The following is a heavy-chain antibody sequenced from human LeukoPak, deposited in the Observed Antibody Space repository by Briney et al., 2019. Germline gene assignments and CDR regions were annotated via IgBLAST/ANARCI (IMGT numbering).Heavy chain of an antibody. CDR2: ISSSGSTI. J-gene: IGHJ6*03. V-gene: IGHV3-11*01. CDR1: GFTFSDYY. Sequence: GGSLRLSCAASGFTFSDYYMSWIRQAPGKGLKWVSYISSSGSTIYYADSVKGRFTISRDNAKNSLYLQMNSLRAEDTAVYYCARTHYYYYYMDVWGKGTTVTISS. CDR3: ARTHYYYYYMDV.